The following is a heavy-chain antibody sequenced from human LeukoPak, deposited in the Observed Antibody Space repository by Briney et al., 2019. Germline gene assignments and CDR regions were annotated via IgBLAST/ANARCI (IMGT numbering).Heavy chain of an antibody. Sequence: SETLSLTCTVSGGSISSYYWSWIRQPPGKGLEWVGYIYYSGSTNYNPSLKSRVTISVDTSKNQFPPKLSSVTAADTAVYYCARGQWLYYFDYWGQGTLVTVSS. CDR2: IYYSGST. CDR3: ARGQWLYYFDY. V-gene: IGHV4-59*01. D-gene: IGHD6-19*01. J-gene: IGHJ4*02. CDR1: GGSISSYY.